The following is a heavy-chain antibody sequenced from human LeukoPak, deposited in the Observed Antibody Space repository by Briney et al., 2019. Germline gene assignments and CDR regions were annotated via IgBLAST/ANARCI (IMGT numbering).Heavy chain of an antibody. CDR3: ASARGRGVVVAATRYFDY. V-gene: IGHV4-34*01. D-gene: IGHD2-15*01. J-gene: IGHJ4*02. CDR1: GGSFSGYY. CDR2: INHSGST. Sequence: PSETLSLTCAVYGGSFSGYYWSWIRQPPGKGLEWIGEINHSGSTNYNPSLKSRVTISVDTSKNQFSLKLSSVTAAGTAVYYCASARGRGVVVAATRYFDYWGQGTLVTVSS.